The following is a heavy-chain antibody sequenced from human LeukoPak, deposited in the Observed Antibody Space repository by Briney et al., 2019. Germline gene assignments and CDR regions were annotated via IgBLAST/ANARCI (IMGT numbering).Heavy chain of an antibody. CDR1: GYSFRDYW. D-gene: IGHD3-22*01. J-gene: IGHJ3*02. Sequence: GESLKISCQGFGYSFRDYWIGWVRQMPGKDLEWMGIIFPGESHINYSPTFEGRVTISADESINTAYLQWSSLTASDTAMYYCARTYDSSGTDAFDIWGQGTMVTVSS. CDR3: ARTYDSSGTDAFDI. CDR2: IFPGESHI. V-gene: IGHV5-51*01.